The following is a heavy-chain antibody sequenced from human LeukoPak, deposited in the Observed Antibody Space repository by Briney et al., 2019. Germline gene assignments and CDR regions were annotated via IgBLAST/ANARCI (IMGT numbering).Heavy chain of an antibody. CDR2: FDPEDGET. Sequence: ASVKVSCKVSGYTLTELSMHWMRQAPGKGLEWMGGFDPEDGETIYAQKFQGRVTMTEDTSTDTAYMELSSLRSEDTAVYYCARDGITIFGVVITEVDYYYYGMDVWGQGTTVTVPS. V-gene: IGHV1-24*01. D-gene: IGHD3-3*01. J-gene: IGHJ6*02. CDR3: ARDGITIFGVVITEVDYYYYGMDV. CDR1: GYTLTELS.